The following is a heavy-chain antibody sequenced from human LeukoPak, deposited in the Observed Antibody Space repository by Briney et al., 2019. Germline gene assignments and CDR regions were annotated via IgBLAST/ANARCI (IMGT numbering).Heavy chain of an antibody. V-gene: IGHV4-34*01. J-gene: IGHJ4*02. CDR3: ARVVYTSLSGLRLFDY. CDR1: GGSFSGYY. CDR2: INHSGST. Sequence: SETLSLTCAVYGGSFSGYYWSWIRQPPGKGLEWIGEINHSGSTNYNPSLKSRVTISVDTSKNQLSLKLSSVTAADTAVYYCARVVYTSLSGLRLFDYWGQGTLVTVSS. D-gene: IGHD2-2*02.